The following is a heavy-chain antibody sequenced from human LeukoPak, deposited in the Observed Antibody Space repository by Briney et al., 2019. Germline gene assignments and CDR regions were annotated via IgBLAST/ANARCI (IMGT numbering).Heavy chain of an antibody. CDR1: GFTLSSYD. D-gene: IGHD3-10*01. J-gene: IGHJ5*02. Sequence: GGSLRLSCAASGFTLSSYDMSSVRQAPGKGLEWVSAITSGGSTYYADSVKGRFAVSRDNSYNSLSLQMNSLRAEDTAVYYCARSSHGFSWGQGTLVTVSS. CDR3: ARSSHGFS. CDR2: ITSGGST. V-gene: IGHV3-23*01.